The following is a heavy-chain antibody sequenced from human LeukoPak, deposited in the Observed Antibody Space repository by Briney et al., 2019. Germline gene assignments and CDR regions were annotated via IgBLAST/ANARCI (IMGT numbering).Heavy chain of an antibody. CDR1: GFTFSSYA. J-gene: IGHJ4*02. D-gene: IGHD3-22*01. CDR2: ISGSGGST. CDR3: AKVRGYYYDSSGYYDY. V-gene: IGHV3-23*01. Sequence: GGSPRLSCAASGFTFSSYAMSWVRQAPGKGLEWVSAISGSGGSTYYADSVKGRFTISRDNSKNTLYLQMNSLRAEDTAVYYCAKVRGYYYDSSGYYDYWGQGTLVTVSS.